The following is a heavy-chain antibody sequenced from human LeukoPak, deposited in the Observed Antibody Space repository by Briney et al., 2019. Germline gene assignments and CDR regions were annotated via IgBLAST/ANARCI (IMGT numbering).Heavy chain of an antibody. Sequence: SETLSLTCTVSGGSISNSYWCWVRQPAGKGLEWIGRISASGNTDYNPSLKGRVTMSVDTSKNQFSLRLTSMTAADTAVYYCAREGRSSTPGYWGQGTLVTASS. CDR3: AREGRSSTPGY. V-gene: IGHV4-4*07. CDR1: GGSISNSY. J-gene: IGHJ4*02. CDR2: ISASGNT. D-gene: IGHD2-15*01.